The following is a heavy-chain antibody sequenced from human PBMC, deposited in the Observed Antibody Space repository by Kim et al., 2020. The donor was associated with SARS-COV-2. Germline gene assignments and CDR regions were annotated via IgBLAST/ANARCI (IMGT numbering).Heavy chain of an antibody. CDR1: GLTFSSYW. CDR2: INSDGSST. D-gene: IGHD6-19*01. J-gene: IGHJ4*02. V-gene: IGHV3-74*01. Sequence: GGSLRLSCAASGLTFSSYWMHWVRQAPGKGLVWVSRINSDGSSTSYADSVKGRFTISRDNAQNTLYLQMNSLRDDDTAVYFCARRAYTSGWWYFDYWGQGILVTVSS. CDR3: ARRAYTSGWWYFDY.